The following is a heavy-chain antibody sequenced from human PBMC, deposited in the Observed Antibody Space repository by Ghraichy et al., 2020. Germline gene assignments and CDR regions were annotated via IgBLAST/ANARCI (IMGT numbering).Heavy chain of an antibody. CDR2: LNPTTGGT. Sequence: SVKVSCKSSGYTFTDYYIHWVRQAPGQGLEWVGWLNPTTGGTNYAQKFQGWVTMTRDTSINTAYMELSRLRYDDTAVYYCARDATGVGASILDFWGQGSLVTVSS. D-gene: IGHD1-26*01. V-gene: IGHV1-2*04. CDR1: GYTFTDYY. J-gene: IGHJ4*02. CDR3: ARDATGVGASILDF.